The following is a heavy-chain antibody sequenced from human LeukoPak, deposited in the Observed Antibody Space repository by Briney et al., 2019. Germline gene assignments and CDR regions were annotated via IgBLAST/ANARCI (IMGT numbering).Heavy chain of an antibody. Sequence: SGPTLVKPTQTLTLTCSLSGVSLSTSGVGVGWIRQPPGKALEWLALINWDDDSRYSPYLKRRLTIAKDTSKNQVVLTLTNMDSVDTATYYCAHSQVFSYGSFHDAYDIWGLGMLVTVSS. CDR2: INWDDDS. CDR1: GVSLSTSGVG. J-gene: IGHJ3*02. CDR3: AHSQVFSYGSFHDAYDI. D-gene: IGHD5-18*01. V-gene: IGHV2-5*02.